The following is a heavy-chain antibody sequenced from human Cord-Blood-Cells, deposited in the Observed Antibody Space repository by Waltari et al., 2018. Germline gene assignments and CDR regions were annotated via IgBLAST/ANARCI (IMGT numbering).Heavy chain of an antibody. D-gene: IGHD6-6*01. V-gene: IGHV4-39*01. J-gene: IGHJ4*02. CDR2: IYYSGST. CDR3: ARLKASSSSSVGYFDY. CDR1: GGSISSSTYY. Sequence: QLQLQESGPGLVTPSETLSLTCTVSGGSISSSTYYWVCIRQPPGKGLEWIGSIYYSGSTYYNPSLKSRVTISVDTSKNQFSLKLSSVTAADTAVYYCARLKASSSSSVGYFDYWCQGTLVTVSS.